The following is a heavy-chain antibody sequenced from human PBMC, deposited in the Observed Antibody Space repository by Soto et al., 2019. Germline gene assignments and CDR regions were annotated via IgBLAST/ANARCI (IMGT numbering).Heavy chain of an antibody. D-gene: IGHD2-15*01. V-gene: IGHV1-18*01. CDR2: ISAYNGNT. J-gene: IGHJ5*02. CDR1: GYTFTICG. Sequence: ASVKVSCKASGYTFTICGISWVRQAPGQGLEWMGWISAYNGNTNYAQKLQGRVTMTTDTSTSTAYMELRSLRSDDTAVYYCARDPIQGYCSGGSCYGWFDPWGQGTLVTVSS. CDR3: ARDPIQGYCSGGSCYGWFDP.